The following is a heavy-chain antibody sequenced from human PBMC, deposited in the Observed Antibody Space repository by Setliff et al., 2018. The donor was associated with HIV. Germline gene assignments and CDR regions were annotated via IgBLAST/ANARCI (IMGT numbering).Heavy chain of an antibody. J-gene: IGHJ4*02. V-gene: IGHV3-30*02. D-gene: IGHD3-22*01. CDR1: GFSLTSYG. Sequence: PGGSLRLSCAASGFSLTSYGMHWVRQIPDKGLEWVAFLQHDENNKYYADSVKGRFTISRDTSKNTLFLQMNSLTTDDTAVYYCCTGPLNTYDIGGSDYWGQGTLVTVSS. CDR2: LQHDENNK. CDR3: CTGPLNTYDIGGSDY.